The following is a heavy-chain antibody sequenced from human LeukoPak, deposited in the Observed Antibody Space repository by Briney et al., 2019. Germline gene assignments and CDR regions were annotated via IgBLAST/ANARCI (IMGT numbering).Heavy chain of an antibody. CDR3: VRNSGELGA. CDR1: GFTVSNNH. V-gene: IGHV3-53*01. D-gene: IGHD2-21*01. J-gene: IGHJ5*02. Sequence: PGGSLRLSCAASGFTVSNNHMSWVRRAAGKGLEWVALIYSAGGTYYADSVKGRFTISRDNSKNTLHLQMNSLRAEDTAVYYCVRNSGELGAWGQGTLVTVSS. CDR2: IYSAGGT.